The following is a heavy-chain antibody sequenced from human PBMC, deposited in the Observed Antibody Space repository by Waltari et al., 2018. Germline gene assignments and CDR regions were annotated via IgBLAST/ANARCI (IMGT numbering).Heavy chain of an antibody. CDR2: ISGSGGST. V-gene: IGHV3-23*04. CDR1: GFTFASYA. Sequence: ELQLVESGGGLVQPGGSLRLSCAASGFTFASYAMNWVRQAPGDGLGWFSGISGSGGSTYSADSVNGRFTLSRDNSESTLYLQMNSLRAEDTAVYYCAKSGLQSSGFGYFFDYWGQGTLVTVSA. CDR3: AKSGLQSSGFGYFFDY. J-gene: IGHJ4*02. D-gene: IGHD3-3*01.